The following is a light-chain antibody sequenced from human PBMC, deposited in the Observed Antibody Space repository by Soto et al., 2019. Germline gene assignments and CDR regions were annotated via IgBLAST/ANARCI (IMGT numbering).Light chain of an antibody. CDR2: SNN. J-gene: IGLJ2*01. V-gene: IGLV1-44*01. CDR3: AAWDDSLNGVV. Sequence: QSVLTQPPSASGTPGQRVTISCSGSSSNIGSNTVNWCQQLPGTAPKLLIYSNNQRPSGVPVRFSGSKSGTSASLAISGLQSEDEADYYCAAWDDSLNGVVFGGGTKLTVL. CDR1: SSNIGSNT.